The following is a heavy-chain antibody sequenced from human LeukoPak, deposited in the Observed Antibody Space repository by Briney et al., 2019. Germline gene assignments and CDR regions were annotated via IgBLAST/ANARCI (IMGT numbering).Heavy chain of an antibody. CDR3: ARGTYGYYMDV. D-gene: IGHD4-17*01. CDR1: NYSISNSLY. V-gene: IGHV4-38-2*02. CDR2: IYRSGST. Sequence: PSETLSLTCSGSNYSISNSLYWGWLRQPPGKGLEWIGSIYRSGSTFYNPSLKSRVTISLDTSKNQFSLKLSSVTVADTAVYFCARGTYGYYMDVWGKGTTVTVSS. J-gene: IGHJ6*03.